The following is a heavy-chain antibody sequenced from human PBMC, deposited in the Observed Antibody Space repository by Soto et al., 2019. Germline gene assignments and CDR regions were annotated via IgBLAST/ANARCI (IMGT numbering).Heavy chain of an antibody. CDR2: IDWDDDK. CDR1: GFSLSTSGMC. V-gene: IGHV2-70*11. CDR3: ARIRATDHCYGIYV. Sequence: GSGPTLVTPTQTLTLTCTFSGFSLSTSGMCVSWIRQPPGKALEWLARIDWDDDKYYRTSLKTRLTISKDTSKNQVVLTMTNRDMVDTATYYCARIRATDHCYGIYVPTQRTKVPVSS. J-gene: IGHJ6*02.